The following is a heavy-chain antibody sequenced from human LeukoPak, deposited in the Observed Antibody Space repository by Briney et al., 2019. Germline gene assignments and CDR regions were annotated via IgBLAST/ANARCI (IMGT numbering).Heavy chain of an antibody. D-gene: IGHD2-15*01. V-gene: IGHV3-7*01. CDR2: IKQDGSEK. J-gene: IGHJ6*02. CDR3: AREVRLEYCSGGSCYSFWYYYGMDV. Sequence: PGGSLRLSCAASGFTFSSYWMSWVRRAPGKGLEWVANIKQDGSEKYYVDSVKGRFTISRDNAKNSLYLQMNSLRAEDTAVYYCAREVRLEYCSGGSCYSFWYYYGMDVWGQGTTVTVSS. CDR1: GFTFSSYW.